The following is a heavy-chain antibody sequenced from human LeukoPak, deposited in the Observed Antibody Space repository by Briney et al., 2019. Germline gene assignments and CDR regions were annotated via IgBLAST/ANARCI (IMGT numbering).Heavy chain of an antibody. V-gene: IGHV3-9*01. D-gene: IGHD4-17*01. CDR1: GFTFDDYA. Sequence: PGGSLRLSCAASGFTFDDYAMHWVRQAPGKGLEWVSGISWNSGSIGYADSVKGRFTISRDNAKNSLNLQMNSLRAEDTALYYCAKAGDYGDYHFDYWGQGTLVTVSS. J-gene: IGHJ4*02. CDR3: AKAGDYGDYHFDY. CDR2: ISWNSGSI.